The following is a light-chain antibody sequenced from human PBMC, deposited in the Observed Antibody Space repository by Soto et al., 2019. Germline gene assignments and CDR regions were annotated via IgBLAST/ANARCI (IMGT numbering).Light chain of an antibody. Sequence: EIVLTQSPATLSLSPGERATLSCRASQSVSSYLAWYQQKPGQAPRLLIYDASNRATGIPARFSGSGSGTDFTLTISSLVPEDFAVYYCQQRSNWPPVFTFGPGTKVDIK. CDR1: QSVSSY. J-gene: IGKJ3*01. CDR3: QQRSNWPPVFT. CDR2: DAS. V-gene: IGKV3-11*01.